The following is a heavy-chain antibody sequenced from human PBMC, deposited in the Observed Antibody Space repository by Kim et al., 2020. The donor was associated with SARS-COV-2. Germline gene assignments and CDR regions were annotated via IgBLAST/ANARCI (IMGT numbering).Heavy chain of an antibody. D-gene: IGHD2-21*01. CDR1: GYTFTGPS. Sequence: ASVKVSCKASGYTFTGPSINWMRQAPGQGLEWLGWINTVTANPTYAQGFTGRFVFSLDTSVTTAYLQISSLKSEDTAVYYCARDRAYGSYDYWGQGTLVTVSS. V-gene: IGHV7-4-1*02. CDR3: ARDRAYGSYDY. CDR2: INTVTANP. J-gene: IGHJ4*02.